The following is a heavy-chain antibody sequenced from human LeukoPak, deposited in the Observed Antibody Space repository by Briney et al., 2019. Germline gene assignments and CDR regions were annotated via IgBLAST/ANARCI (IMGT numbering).Heavy chain of an antibody. V-gene: IGHV4-34*01. CDR2: INHSGST. D-gene: IGHD5-18*01. CDR3: ARIRGYSYGGGYFDY. J-gene: IGHJ4*02. CDR1: GGSFSGYY. Sequence: PSETLSLTCAVYGGSFSGYYWSWSRQPPGKGLEWIGEINHSGSTNYNPSLKSRVTISVDTSRNQFSLKLSSVTAADTVVYYCARIRGYSYGGGYFDYWGQGTLVTVSS.